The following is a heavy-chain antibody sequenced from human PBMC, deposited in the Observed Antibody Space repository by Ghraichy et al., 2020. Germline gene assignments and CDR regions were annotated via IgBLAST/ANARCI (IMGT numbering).Heavy chain of an antibody. CDR2: IYYSGST. CDR1: GGSISSYY. D-gene: IGHD3-3*01. Sequence: SETLSPTCTVSGGSISSYYWSWIRQPPGKGLEWIGYIYYSGSTNYNPSLKSRVTISVDTSKNQFSLKLSSVTAADTAVYYCAQGGGIFGVVIMGFDPWGQGTLVTVSS. CDR3: AQGGGIFGVVIMGFDP. J-gene: IGHJ5*02. V-gene: IGHV4-59*01.